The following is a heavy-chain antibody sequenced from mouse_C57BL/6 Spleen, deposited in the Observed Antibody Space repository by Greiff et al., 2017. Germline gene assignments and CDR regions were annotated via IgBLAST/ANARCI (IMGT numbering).Heavy chain of an antibody. CDR1: GYTFTSYW. J-gene: IGHJ2*01. CDR2: IDPSDSYT. CDR3: ARNYYGSSPDY. V-gene: IGHV1-69*01. Sequence: VQLQQPGAELVMPGASVKLSCKASGYTFTSYWMHWVKQRPGQGLEWIGEIDPSDSYTNYNQKFKGKSTLTVAKSSSTAYMQLSSLTSEDSAVYYCARNYYGSSPDYWGQGTTLTVSS. D-gene: IGHD1-1*01.